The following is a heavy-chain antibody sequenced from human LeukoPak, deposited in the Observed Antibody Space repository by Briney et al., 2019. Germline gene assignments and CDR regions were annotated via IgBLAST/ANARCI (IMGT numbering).Heavy chain of an antibody. D-gene: IGHD4-23*01. CDR3: ARHVPHENGDKRGFEH. CDR1: GGSISSSSYC. J-gene: IGHJ4*02. V-gene: IGHV4-39*01. CDR2: IYHSGNT. Sequence: SETLSLTCAVSGGSISSSSYCWGWIRQPPGKGLEWIASIYHSGNTYYNPSLKSRVTISVDTSKNHFSLMLSSVTAADTAVYHCARHVPHENGDKRGFEHWGQGTLVTVSS.